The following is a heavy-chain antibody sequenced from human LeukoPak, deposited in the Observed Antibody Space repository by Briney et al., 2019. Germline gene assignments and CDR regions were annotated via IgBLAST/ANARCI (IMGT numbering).Heavy chain of an antibody. D-gene: IGHD3-22*01. V-gene: IGHV4-4*09. J-gene: IGHJ4*02. CDR2: IYTSGST. CDR1: GGSISSYY. Sequence: SETLSLTCTVSGGSISSYYWSWIRQPPGKGLEWIGYIYTSGSTNYNPSLESRVTISVDTSKKQFSMKLSSVTAADTAVYYCVRHGAYDSSGYYPYYSDYWGQGTLVTVSS. CDR3: VRHGAYDSSGYYPYYSDY.